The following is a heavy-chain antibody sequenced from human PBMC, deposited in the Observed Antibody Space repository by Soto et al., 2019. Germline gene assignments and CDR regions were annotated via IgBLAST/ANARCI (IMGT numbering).Heavy chain of an antibody. V-gene: IGHV3-21*01. D-gene: IGHD3-16*01. CDR2: ISTHSDYI. Sequence: VGSLSLSCESSGFTFASYNMLWVRQATGKGLEWVASISTHSDYIYPADSVEGLFTDSRDNAKKSLFLEMTTLRDEDTAVYYCARGGSAERRTDGDYYYYYPMDVWGQGTTVTVSS. CDR1: GFTFASYN. J-gene: IGHJ6*02. CDR3: ARGGSAERRTDGDYYYYYPMDV.